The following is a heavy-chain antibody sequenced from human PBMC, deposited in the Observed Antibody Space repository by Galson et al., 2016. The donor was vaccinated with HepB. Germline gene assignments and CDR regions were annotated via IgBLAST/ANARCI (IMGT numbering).Heavy chain of an antibody. CDR3: FGAQSSP. CDR2: IKPDGSGK. Sequence: SLRLSCAASDFSFRSYAMAWVRQAPGKGLEWVANIKPDGSGKYYADSVKGRFTISRDNAKNSFYLQMNSLRAEDTAVYYGFGAQSSPWGQGTLVTVSS. J-gene: IGHJ5*02. CDR1: DFSFRSYA. V-gene: IGHV3-7*01. D-gene: IGHD4/OR15-4a*01.